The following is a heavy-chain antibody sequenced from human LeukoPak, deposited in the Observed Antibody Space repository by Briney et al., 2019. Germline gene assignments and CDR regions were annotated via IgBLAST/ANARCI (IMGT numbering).Heavy chain of an antibody. D-gene: IGHD6-19*01. V-gene: IGHV4-39*01. CDR3: ASTARQWLVPSDY. CDR1: GGSISSSSYY. Sequence: SETLSLTCTVSGGSISSSSYYWGWIRQPPGKGLEWIGSIYYSGSTYYNPSLKSRVTISVDTPKNQFSLKLSSVTAADTAVYYCASTARQWLVPSDYWGQGTLVTVSS. J-gene: IGHJ4*02. CDR2: IYYSGST.